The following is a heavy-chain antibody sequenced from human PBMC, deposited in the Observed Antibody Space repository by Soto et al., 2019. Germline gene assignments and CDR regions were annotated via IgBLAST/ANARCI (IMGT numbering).Heavy chain of an antibody. CDR1: GYTFTSYW. D-gene: IGHD2-15*01. Sequence: GESLKISCKGSGYTFTSYWIAWVRQMPGKGLEWMGIIYPGDSDTTYSPSFQGQVTISADKSLSIASLQWSSLRASDTAMYYCARQYCSGGSCYHPDYWGQGTLVTVSS. V-gene: IGHV5-51*01. CDR3: ARQYCSGGSCYHPDY. CDR2: IYPGDSDT. J-gene: IGHJ4*02.